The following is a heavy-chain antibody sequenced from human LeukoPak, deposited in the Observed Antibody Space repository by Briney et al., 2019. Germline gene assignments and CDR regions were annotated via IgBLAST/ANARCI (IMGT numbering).Heavy chain of an antibody. J-gene: IGHJ5*02. CDR1: GFTFSSYS. Sequence: GGSLRLSCAASGFTFSSYSMNWVRQAPGKGLEWVSYISSSSTIYYADSVKGRFTISRDNAKNSLYLQMNSLRAEDTAVYYCARDCTKQWLPPGWFDPWGQGTLATVSS. D-gene: IGHD6-19*01. CDR3: ARDCTKQWLPPGWFDP. CDR2: ISSSSTI. V-gene: IGHV3-48*01.